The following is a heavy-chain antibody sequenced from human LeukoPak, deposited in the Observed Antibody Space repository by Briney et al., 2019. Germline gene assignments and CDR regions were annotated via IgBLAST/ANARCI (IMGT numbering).Heavy chain of an antibody. CDR2: INHSGST. D-gene: IGHD6-13*01. Sequence: PSETLSLTCTVSGGSISSDSYYWSWIRQPAGKGLEWIGEINHSGSTNYNPSLKSRVTISVDTSKNQFSLKLSSVTAADTAVYYCARGVYSSSWYYYYYYMDVWGKGTTVTVSS. J-gene: IGHJ6*03. CDR1: GGSISSDSYY. V-gene: IGHV4-61*10. CDR3: ARGVYSSSWYYYYYYMDV.